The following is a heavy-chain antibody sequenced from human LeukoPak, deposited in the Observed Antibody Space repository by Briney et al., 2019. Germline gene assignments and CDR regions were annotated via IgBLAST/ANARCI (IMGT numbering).Heavy chain of an antibody. CDR3: ARGVREVERITMVRGVIIKNWCDP. D-gene: IGHD3-10*01. CDR1: GGSISSYY. V-gene: IGHV4-4*07. Sequence: PSETLSLTCPVSGGSISSYYWSWIRQPAGKGLEWIGRIYTSGSTNYNPSLKSRVTMSVDTSKNQFSLKLSSVTAADTAVYYCARGVREVERITMVRGVIIKNWCDPWGQGTLVTVSS. J-gene: IGHJ5*02. CDR2: IYTSGST.